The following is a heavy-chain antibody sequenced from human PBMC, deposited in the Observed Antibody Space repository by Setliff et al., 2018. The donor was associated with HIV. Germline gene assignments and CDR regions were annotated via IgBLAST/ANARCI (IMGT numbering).Heavy chain of an antibody. CDR1: GGSISSASYY. CDR3: ARQAIFGYYDSSGYLDY. D-gene: IGHD3-22*01. J-gene: IGHJ4*02. CDR2: IYYSGST. Sequence: PSETLSLTCTASGGSISSASYYWGWIRQPPGKGLEWIGSIYYSGSTYYNPSLQSRVTISVDTSKNLFSLRLSSVTASDTAVYYCARQAIFGYYDSSGYLDYWGQGTLVTVSS. V-gene: IGHV4-39*01.